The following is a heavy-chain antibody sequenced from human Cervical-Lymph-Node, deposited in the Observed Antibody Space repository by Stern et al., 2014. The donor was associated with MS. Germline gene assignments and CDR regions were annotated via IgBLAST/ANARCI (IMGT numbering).Heavy chain of an antibody. CDR3: VRGGFSYGYGLDA. CDR1: GYTFIHYD. Sequence: QLVQSGSQVRKPGASVKVSCQASGYTFIHYDIFWVRQATGQGLEWMVWMNPNNANTGHAQKFQGRVTMTRNTSISTAYMELSGLRSDDTAVYYCVRGGFSYGYGLDAWGQGTAVIVSS. V-gene: IGHV1-8*01. J-gene: IGHJ6*02. D-gene: IGHD5-18*01. CDR2: MNPNNANT.